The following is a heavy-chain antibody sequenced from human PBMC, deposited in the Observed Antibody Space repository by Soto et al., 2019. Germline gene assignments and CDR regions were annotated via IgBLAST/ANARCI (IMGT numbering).Heavy chain of an antibody. J-gene: IGHJ6*02. CDR1: GYTFTSYH. CDR2: ISAYNGNT. V-gene: IGHV1-18*01. D-gene: IGHD3-22*01. CDR3: ARLRPLIAVITDYLTMDV. Sequence: ASVKVSCKASGYTFTSYHITWVRQAPGQGLEWMGWISAYNGNTNSAQKLQGRVTMTTDTSATTAYMELRSLRSDDTAVYYCARLRPLIAVITDYLTMDVWGQGTTVTVSS.